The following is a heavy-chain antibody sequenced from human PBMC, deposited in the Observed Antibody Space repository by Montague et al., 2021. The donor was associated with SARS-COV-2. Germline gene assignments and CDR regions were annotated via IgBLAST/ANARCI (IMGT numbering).Heavy chain of an antibody. D-gene: IGHD6-13*01. J-gene: IGHJ4*02. CDR3: ARPQQQQAFDY. CDR1: GGSLSSSSYY. Sequence: SETLSLTCTVSGGSLSSSSYYWGWIRQPPGKGLEWVGSFFYSGSTYYNPSLKSRVTISVDTSKNQFSLKLSSVTAADTAVYYCARPQQQQAFDYWGQGTLVTVSS. CDR2: FFYSGST. V-gene: IGHV4-39*01.